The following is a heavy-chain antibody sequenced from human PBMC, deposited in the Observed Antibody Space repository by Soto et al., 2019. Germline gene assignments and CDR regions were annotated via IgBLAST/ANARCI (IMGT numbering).Heavy chain of an antibody. CDR1: GGTFSSYA. CDR2: IIPIFGTA. CDR3: ARAIAVAGTPYFDY. D-gene: IGHD6-19*01. J-gene: IGHJ4*02. V-gene: IGHV1-69*13. Sequence: GASVKVSCKASGGTFSSYAISCVRQAPGQGLEWMGGIIPIFGTANYAQKFQGRVTITADESTSTAYMELSSLRSEDTAVYYCARAIAVAGTPYFDYWGQGTLVTVSS.